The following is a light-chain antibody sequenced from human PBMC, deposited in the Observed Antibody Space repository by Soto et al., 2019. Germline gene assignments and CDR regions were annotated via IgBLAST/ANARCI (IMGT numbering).Light chain of an antibody. J-gene: IGKJ1*01. Sequence: DIVMTQSPDSLAVSLGERATINCKSSQSVLYSSNNKNYLGWYRQKPGQPPKLLIYWASARESGVPDRFSGSGSGTDFTLTISSLQNEDVAVYYCQQYYSTPWTFGQGTKVDIK. V-gene: IGKV4-1*01. CDR3: QQYYSTPWT. CDR2: WAS. CDR1: QSVLYSSNNKNY.